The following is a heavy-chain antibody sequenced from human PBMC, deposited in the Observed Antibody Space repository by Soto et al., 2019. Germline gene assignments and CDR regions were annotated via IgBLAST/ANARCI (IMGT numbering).Heavy chain of an antibody. CDR2: NYYSGST. Sequence: QVQLQESGPGLVKPSQTLSLTCTVSGGSISSGGYYWSWIRQHPGKGLEWIGYNYYSGSTYYNPPLKSRVTISVDTSKNQCSLKLSSVTAPDTAVYYCARGGIAAAAPPDYWGQGTLVTVSS. CDR3: ARGGIAAAAPPDY. D-gene: IGHD6-13*01. J-gene: IGHJ4*02. CDR1: GGSISSGGYY. V-gene: IGHV4-31*03.